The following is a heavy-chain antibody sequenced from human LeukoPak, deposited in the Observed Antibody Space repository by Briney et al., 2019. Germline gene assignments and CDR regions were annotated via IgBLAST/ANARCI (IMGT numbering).Heavy chain of an antibody. V-gene: IGHV3-11*01. CDR1: GFTFSDYY. Sequence: PGGALRLSCAASGFTFSDYYMTWIRQAPGKGRERVSYISGVASDIYYADSVKGRFTISRDNAKKSVYLQMNSLRAEDTAVYYCARGGAHGMDVWGLGTTVTVSS. CDR3: ARGGAHGMDV. J-gene: IGHJ6*02. D-gene: IGHD1-26*01. CDR2: ISGVASDI.